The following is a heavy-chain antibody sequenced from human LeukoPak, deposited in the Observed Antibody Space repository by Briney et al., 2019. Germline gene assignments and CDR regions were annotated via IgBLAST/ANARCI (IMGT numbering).Heavy chain of an antibody. CDR2: IMSGGSST. D-gene: IGHD2-2*01. V-gene: IGHV3-23*01. Sequence: GGSLRLSCVASAFTFSRYAMSWVRQAPGKGLEWVSGIMSGGSSTYYADSVKGRFTISRDNSKNTLHLEMNSLRAEDTGVYYCAKGGRRSTTSCWNYWAQGTQVTVSS. CDR3: AKGGRRSTTSCWNY. CDR1: AFTFSRYA. J-gene: IGHJ4*02.